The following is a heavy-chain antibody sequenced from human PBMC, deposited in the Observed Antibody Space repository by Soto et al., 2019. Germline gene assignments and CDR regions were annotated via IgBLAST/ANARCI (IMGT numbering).Heavy chain of an antibody. CDR3: ARRSSSWYFDY. D-gene: IGHD6-13*01. CDR2: ISGSGDST. V-gene: IGHV3-23*01. J-gene: IGHJ4*02. Sequence: EVQLLESGGGLVQPGGSLRLSCAASGFTFSSYAMNWVRQAPGKGLVWVSVISGSGDSTYYADSVKGRFTISRDNSKNTLYLQMNSLRAEDTAVYYCARRSSSWYFDYWGQGTLVTVSS. CDR1: GFTFSSYA.